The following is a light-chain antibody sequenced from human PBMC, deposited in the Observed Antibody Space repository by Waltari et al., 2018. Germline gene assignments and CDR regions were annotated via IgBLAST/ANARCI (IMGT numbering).Light chain of an antibody. CDR1: QSVNNNY. CDR3: QQYATSPEA. J-gene: IGKJ4*01. CDR2: GAS. Sequence: EIVLTQSPGTLSLSPGERATLSCSPSQSVNNNYLAWYQQKPGQPPRLLIYGASTRATGIPDRFRGSGSGTDFTLTISRLEPEDFAVFYCQQYATSPEAFGGGTKVEIK. V-gene: IGKV3-20*01.